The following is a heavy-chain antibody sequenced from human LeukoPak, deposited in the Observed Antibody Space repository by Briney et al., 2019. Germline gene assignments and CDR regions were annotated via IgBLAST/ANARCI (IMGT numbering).Heavy chain of an antibody. J-gene: IGHJ4*02. D-gene: IGHD4-17*01. CDR3: ARDNGYGDPFDY. CDR2: IYYSGST. CDR1: GVSISSYY. Sequence: SETLSLTCTVSGVSISSYYWSWIRQPPGKGLEWIGYIYYSGSTNYNPSLKSRVTISVDTSKNQFSLKLSSVTAADTAVYFCARDNGYGDPFDYWGQGTLVTVSS. V-gene: IGHV4-59*01.